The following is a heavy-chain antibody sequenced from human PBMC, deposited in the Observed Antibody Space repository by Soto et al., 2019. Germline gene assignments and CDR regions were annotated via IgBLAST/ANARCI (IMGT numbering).Heavy chain of an antibody. CDR2: ISYDGSNK. Sequence: QVQLVESGGGVVQPGRSLRLSCAASGFTFSSYGMYWVRQAPGKGLEWVAVISYDGSNKYYADSVKGRFTISRDNSKNTLYLQMNSLRAEDTAVYYCAKTYYYMDVWGKGTTVTVS. CDR3: AKTYYYMDV. J-gene: IGHJ6*03. V-gene: IGHV3-30*18. CDR1: GFTFSSYG.